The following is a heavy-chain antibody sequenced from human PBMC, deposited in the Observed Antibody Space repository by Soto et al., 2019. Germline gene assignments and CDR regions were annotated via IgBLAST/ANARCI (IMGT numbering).Heavy chain of an antibody. CDR2: IIPIFGTA. Sequence: ASVKVSCKASGGTFSSYAISWVRQAPGRGLEWMGGIIPIFGTANYAQKFQGRVTITADESTSTAYMELSSLRSEDTAVYYCARVLYSGSPNTYGMDVWSQGTTVTVSS. CDR1: GGTFSSYA. V-gene: IGHV1-69*13. CDR3: ARVLYSGSPNTYGMDV. D-gene: IGHD1-26*01. J-gene: IGHJ6*02.